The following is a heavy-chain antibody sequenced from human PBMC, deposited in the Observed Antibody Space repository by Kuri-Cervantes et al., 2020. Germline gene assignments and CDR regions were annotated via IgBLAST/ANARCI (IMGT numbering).Heavy chain of an antibody. J-gene: IGHJ6*03. D-gene: IGHD3-3*01. V-gene: IGHV3-48*03. CDR1: GFTFSSYE. Sequence: GESLKISCAASGFTFSSYEMNWVRQAPGKGLEWVSYISSSGSTIYHADSVKGRFTISRDNAKNSLYLQMNSLRAEDTAVYYCAREDYAGITIFGVVIHMDVWGKGTTVTVSS. CDR2: ISSSGSTI. CDR3: AREDYAGITIFGVVIHMDV.